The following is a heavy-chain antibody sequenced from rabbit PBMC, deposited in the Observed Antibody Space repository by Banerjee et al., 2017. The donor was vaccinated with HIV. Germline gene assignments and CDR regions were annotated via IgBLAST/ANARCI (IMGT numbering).Heavy chain of an antibody. Sequence: QEQLVESGGGLVQPEGSLTLTCKASGFTLSSYWMWWVRQAPGKGLEWIACINTSSGNTVYATWAKGRFTISLDNAQNTVFLQMTSLTAADTATYFCARVYDDYGDLDLWGPGTLVTVS. D-gene: IGHD2-1*01. CDR3: ARVYDDYGDLDL. CDR2: INTSSGNT. J-gene: IGHJ4*01. CDR1: GFTLSSYW. V-gene: IGHV1S45*01.